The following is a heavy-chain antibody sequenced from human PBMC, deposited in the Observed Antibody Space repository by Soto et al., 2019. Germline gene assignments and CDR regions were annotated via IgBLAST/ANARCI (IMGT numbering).Heavy chain of an antibody. Sequence: QVQLVESGGGVVQPGRSLRLSCAASGFTFSSYAMHWVRQAPGKGLEWVAVISYDGSNKYYADSVKGRFTISRDNSKNTPYLQMNSLRAEDTAVYYCARESTIQLWSHFDYWGQGTLVTVSS. J-gene: IGHJ4*02. CDR3: ARESTIQLWSHFDY. V-gene: IGHV3-30-3*01. CDR2: ISYDGSNK. D-gene: IGHD5-18*01. CDR1: GFTFSSYA.